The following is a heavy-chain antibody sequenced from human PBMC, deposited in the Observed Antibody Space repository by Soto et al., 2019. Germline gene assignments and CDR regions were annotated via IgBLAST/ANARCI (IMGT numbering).Heavy chain of an antibody. CDR1: GYILSSFG. CDR3: ARGFPYDLVRSLDS. D-gene: IGHD3-16*01. Sequence: QVQLVQSGPEVRKPGASVKVSCKASGYILSSFGISWVRQAPGQGLEWLGWISVYSGNTDFARKFQDRVTMTTDTSMNTAYMELTTLTYDDTAVYYCARGFPYDLVRSLDSWGQGTLVTVSS. CDR2: ISVYSGNT. V-gene: IGHV1-18*04. J-gene: IGHJ4*02.